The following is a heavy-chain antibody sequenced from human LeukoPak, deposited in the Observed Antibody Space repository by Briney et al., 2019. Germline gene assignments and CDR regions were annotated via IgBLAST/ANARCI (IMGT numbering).Heavy chain of an antibody. D-gene: IGHD3-10*02. CDR3: ARPSLVRGVIMGYFDY. J-gene: IGHJ4*02. CDR1: GFTFSSYA. Sequence: PTGGSLRLSCAASGFTFSSYAMHWVRQAPGKGLEWVAVISYDGSNKYYADSVKGRFTISRDNSKNTLYLQMNSLRAEDTAVYYCARPSLVRGVIMGYFDYWGQGTLVTVSS. CDR2: ISYDGSNK. V-gene: IGHV3-30-3*01.